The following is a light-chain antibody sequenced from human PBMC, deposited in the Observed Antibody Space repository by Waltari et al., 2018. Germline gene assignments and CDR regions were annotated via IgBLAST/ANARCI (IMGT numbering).Light chain of an antibody. CDR1: QSVGSN. Sequence: EIVMTQSQATLSVSLGERATLSCRASQSVGSNYLAGYQQTPGQAPRLLISSASTRATGVPARFSGSGSGTEFTLTISSLQSEDFAIYYCQQYNNWPWTFGQGTKVEI. V-gene: IGKV3-15*01. CDR2: SAS. CDR3: QQYNNWPWT. J-gene: IGKJ1*01.